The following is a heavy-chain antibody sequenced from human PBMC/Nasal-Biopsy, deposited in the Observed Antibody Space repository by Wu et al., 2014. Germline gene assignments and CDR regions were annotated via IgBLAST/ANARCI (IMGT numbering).Heavy chain of an antibody. J-gene: IGHJ4*02. Sequence: SGYTFANYGMAWVRQAPGQGLEWVAWISAYNGNTNYAHRYQGRVAVTTDTSTNTAYMELRSLRSDDTGIYYCARDTPSSEAARLLDYWGQGTLVTVSS. CDR3: ARDTPSSEAARLLDY. CDR1: GYTFANYG. CDR2: ISAYNGNT. D-gene: IGHD6-6*01. V-gene: IGHV1-18*01.